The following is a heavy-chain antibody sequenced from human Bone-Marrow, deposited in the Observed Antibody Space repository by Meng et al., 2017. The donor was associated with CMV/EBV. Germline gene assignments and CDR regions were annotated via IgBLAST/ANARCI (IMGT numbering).Heavy chain of an antibody. CDR3: ARTPTLIVAEGGFYFDY. J-gene: IGHJ4*02. CDR1: IRRTKW. V-gene: IGHV4-4*02. CDR2: IYHSGRT. D-gene: IGHD1-26*01. Sequence: IRRTKWWGWVRQSPGKGLEWIGEIYHSGRTNYNPSLKSRVTMSVGTSKNQFSLNLTSLIAADTAVYYCARTPTLIVAEGGFYFDYWGQGTLVTVSS.